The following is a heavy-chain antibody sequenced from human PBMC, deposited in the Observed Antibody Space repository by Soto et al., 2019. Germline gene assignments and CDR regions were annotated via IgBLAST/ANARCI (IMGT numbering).Heavy chain of an antibody. Sequence: GGSLRLSCAASGFTFDDYAMHWVRQAPGKGLEWVSGISWNSGSIGYADSVKGRFTISRDNAKNSLYLQMNSLRAEDTALYYCAKDSKLAARFGYYMDVWGKGTTVTVSS. CDR2: ISWNSGSI. D-gene: IGHD6-6*01. J-gene: IGHJ6*03. V-gene: IGHV3-9*01. CDR3: AKDSKLAARFGYYMDV. CDR1: GFTFDDYA.